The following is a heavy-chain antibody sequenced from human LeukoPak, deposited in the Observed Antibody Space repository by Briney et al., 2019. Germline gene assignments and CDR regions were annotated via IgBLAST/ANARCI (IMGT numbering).Heavy chain of an antibody. D-gene: IGHD3-22*01. V-gene: IGHV3-30-3*01. Sequence: PGRSLRLSCAASGFTFSSYAMHWVRQAPGKGLEWVAVISYDGSNKYYADSVKGRFTISRDNAKNSLYLQMNSLRAEDTAVYYCARNYYDSSGYFKSAYYYGMDVWAKGPRSPSP. CDR2: ISYDGSNK. CDR1: GFTFSSYA. CDR3: ARNYYDSSGYFKSAYYYGMDV. J-gene: IGHJ6*02.